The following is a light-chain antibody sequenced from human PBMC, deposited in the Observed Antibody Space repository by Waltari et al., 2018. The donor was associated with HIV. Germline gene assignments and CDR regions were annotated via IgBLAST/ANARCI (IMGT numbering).Light chain of an antibody. CDR1: QSVLYRSNNKNH. CDR3: QQYYSSPFT. J-gene: IGKJ4*01. CDR2: WAS. V-gene: IGKV4-1*01. Sequence: DIVMTQSPDSLAVSLGERATINCTSSQSVLYRSNNKNHLAWYQQKPGQPPKLLIYWASTREFGVPDRFSGSGSGTDVTLTISSLQAEDVAVYYCQQYYSSPFTFGGGTRVEIK.